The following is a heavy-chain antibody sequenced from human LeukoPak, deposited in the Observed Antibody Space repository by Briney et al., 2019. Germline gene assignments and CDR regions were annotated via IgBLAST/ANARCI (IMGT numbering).Heavy chain of an antibody. Sequence: PSETLSLTCTVSGGSISSSSYYWGWIRQPPGKGLEWIGYIYYSGSTKYNPSLKSRVSISVDTSKNQFSLKLSSVTAADTAVYYCARGAGAGYNLQPFDYWGQGTLVTVSS. D-gene: IGHD5-24*01. CDR2: IYYSGST. CDR3: ARGAGAGYNLQPFDY. CDR1: GGSISSSSYY. J-gene: IGHJ4*02. V-gene: IGHV4-61*05.